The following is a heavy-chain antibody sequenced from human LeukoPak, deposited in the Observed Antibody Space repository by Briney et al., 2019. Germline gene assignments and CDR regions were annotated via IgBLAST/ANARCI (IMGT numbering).Heavy chain of an antibody. CDR1: GGSISSSSYY. V-gene: IGHV4-39*07. D-gene: IGHD3-22*01. CDR3: ARDGRSDSSGYY. Sequence: PSETLSLTCTVSGGSISSSSYYWGWIRQPPGRGLEWIGSIYYSGSTYYNPSLKSRVTISVDTSKNQFSLKLSSVTAADTAVYFCARDGRSDSSGYYWGQGTLVTVSS. CDR2: IYYSGST. J-gene: IGHJ4*02.